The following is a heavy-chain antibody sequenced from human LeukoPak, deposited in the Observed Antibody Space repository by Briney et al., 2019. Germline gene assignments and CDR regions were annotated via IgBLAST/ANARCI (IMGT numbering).Heavy chain of an antibody. D-gene: IGHD3-10*01. Sequence: GGSLRLSCAASGLTFSNNAMTWVRQAPGKGLEWVSSISGSGGDTYYTDSVQGRFAISRDNSRTTLYLQMNSLRAEDTAVYYCAKIDLFGSVDYWGQGTLVTVSS. V-gene: IGHV3-23*01. J-gene: IGHJ4*02. CDR1: GLTFSNNA. CDR3: AKIDLFGSVDY. CDR2: ISGSGGDT.